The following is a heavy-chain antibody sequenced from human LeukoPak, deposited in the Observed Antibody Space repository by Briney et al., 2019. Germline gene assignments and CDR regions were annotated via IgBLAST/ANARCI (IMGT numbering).Heavy chain of an antibody. J-gene: IGHJ6*02. V-gene: IGHV4-59*01. D-gene: IGHD2-2*01. CDR2: IYYGGST. CDR1: GGSISSYY. CDR3: ARVLVGYSYGMDV. Sequence: SETLSLTCTVSGGSISSYYWSWIRQPPGKGLEWIGYIYYGGSTNYNPSLKSRVTISVDTSKNQFSLKLSSVTAADTPVCYCARVLVGYSYGMDVGGQGTTVTVSS.